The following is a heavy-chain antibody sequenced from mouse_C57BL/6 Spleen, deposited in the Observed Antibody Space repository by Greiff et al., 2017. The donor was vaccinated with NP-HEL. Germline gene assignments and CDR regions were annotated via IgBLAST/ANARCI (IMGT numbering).Heavy chain of an antibody. CDR2: IDPEDGET. CDR3: ARRDYGSDWYFDV. Sequence: EVQLQQSGAELVKPGASVKLSCTASGFNIKDYYMHWVKQRTEQGLEWIGRIDPEDGETKYAPKFQGKATITADTSSNTANLQLSSLTSEDTAVYYCARRDYGSDWYFDVWGTGTTVTVSS. J-gene: IGHJ1*03. V-gene: IGHV14-2*01. CDR1: GFNIKDYY. D-gene: IGHD1-1*01.